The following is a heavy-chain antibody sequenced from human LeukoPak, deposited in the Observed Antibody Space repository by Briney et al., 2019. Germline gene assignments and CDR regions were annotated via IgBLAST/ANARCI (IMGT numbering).Heavy chain of an antibody. Sequence: ASVKVSCKASGYTFTSYYMHWVRQAPGQGLEWMGIINPSGGSTSYAQKFQGRVTMTRDMSTSTVYMELSRLRSEDAAVYYCARSCSSTSCTPVSYYYYYYMDVWGKGTTVTVSS. CDR3: ARSCSSTSCTPVSYYYYYYMDV. D-gene: IGHD2-2*01. CDR1: GYTFTSYY. J-gene: IGHJ6*03. CDR2: INPSGGST. V-gene: IGHV1-46*01.